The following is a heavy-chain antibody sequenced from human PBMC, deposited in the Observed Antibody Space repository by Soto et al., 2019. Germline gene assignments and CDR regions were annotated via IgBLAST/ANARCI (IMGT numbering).Heavy chain of an antibody. J-gene: IGHJ3*02. CDR1: EYTFTSYY. CDR2: INPSGDST. V-gene: IGHV1-46*03. D-gene: IGHD4-17*01. Sequence: GASVKVSCKASEYTFTSYYIHWVRQAPGQGLEWMGIINPSGDSTTYAQNFQGRVIMTRDTSTSTVYMELNSLRSEDTAVYYCASGNTATTDTFDIWGQGTTVTVSS. CDR3: ASGNTATTDTFDI.